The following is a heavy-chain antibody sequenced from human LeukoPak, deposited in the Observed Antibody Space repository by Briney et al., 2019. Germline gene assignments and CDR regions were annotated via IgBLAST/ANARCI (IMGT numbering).Heavy chain of an antibody. CDR3: AKDSGSYYTSDC. J-gene: IGHJ4*02. V-gene: IGHV3-30*02. D-gene: IGHD3-10*01. CDR1: AFTFNNYD. Sequence: PGGSLRLSCAASAFTFNNYDMHWGRQAPGKGLEWVVFIRYDGSNKYYADFVKGRFTISRDNSKNTLYLLMNSLRAEDTAVYYCAKDSGSYYTSDCWGQGTLVTVSS. CDR2: IRYDGSNK.